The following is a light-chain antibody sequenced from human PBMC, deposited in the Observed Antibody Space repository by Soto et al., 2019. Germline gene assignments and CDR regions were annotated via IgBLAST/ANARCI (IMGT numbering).Light chain of an antibody. CDR3: QQYRTYPWT. V-gene: IGKV1-5*01. Sequence: DIQMTQSPSTVSASVGDRVTITCRASQSITNRMAWYQQKPGKATKVMIYDASIMESGVPSRVSGSGSGTEITLSISSLQPDDCATYYCQQYRTYPWTFGQGTKVDIK. CDR2: DAS. J-gene: IGKJ1*01. CDR1: QSITNR.